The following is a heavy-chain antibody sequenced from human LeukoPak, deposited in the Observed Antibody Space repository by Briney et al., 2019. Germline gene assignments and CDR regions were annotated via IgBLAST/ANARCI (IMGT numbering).Heavy chain of an antibody. J-gene: IGHJ4*02. CDR1: GFSLSTSGMR. D-gene: IGHD6-19*01. CDR2: IDWDDDK. V-gene: IGHV2-70*04. CDR3: ARNNIAVAGTGYDY. Sequence: SGPALVKPTQTLTLTCSFSGFSLSTSGMRLSWIRHPPGKALEWLARIDWDDDKFYSTSLKTRPTISKDTSKNQVVLTMTNMDSVDTATYYCARNNIAVAGTGYDYWGQGTLVTVSS.